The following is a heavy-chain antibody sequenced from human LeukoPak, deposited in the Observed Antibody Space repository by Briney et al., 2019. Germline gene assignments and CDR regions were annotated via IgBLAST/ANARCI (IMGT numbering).Heavy chain of an antibody. CDR2: IFHSGST. CDR3: ARELWFANAPGSWLDP. D-gene: IGHD3-10*01. J-gene: IGHJ5*02. Sequence: SQTLTLTCVVSGDFISSGAYSWSWIRQPPGKGLEWIDYIFHSGSTFYNPSLKSRVTISDDNSKNQFSLRLSSVTAADTAVYYCARELWFANAPGSWLDPWGQGTLVTVPS. V-gene: IGHV4-30-2*01. CDR1: GDFISSGAYS.